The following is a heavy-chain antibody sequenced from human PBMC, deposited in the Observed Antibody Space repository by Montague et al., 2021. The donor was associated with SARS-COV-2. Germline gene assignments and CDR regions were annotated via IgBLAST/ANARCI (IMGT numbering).Heavy chain of an antibody. D-gene: IGHD1-26*01. J-gene: IGHJ4*02. V-gene: IGHV6-1*01. CDR1: GDSDAGNSAT. Sequence: CAISGDSDAGNSATWHWNRQSPSRGLEWMGGTYYRSGWSNDYAVSVGSRIIINPDTSTNQFSLQLSSVTPEDTAVYFCARERWAVGVSFDYWGQGTLVTVSS. CDR3: ARERWAVGVSFDY. CDR2: TYYRSGWSN.